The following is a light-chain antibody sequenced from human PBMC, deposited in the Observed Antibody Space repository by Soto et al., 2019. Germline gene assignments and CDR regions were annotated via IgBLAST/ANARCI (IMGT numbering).Light chain of an antibody. J-gene: IGKJ4*01. CDR1: QSISSW. V-gene: IGKV1-5*03. CDR2: IAS. CDR3: QQYNSDPGT. Sequence: DRVPITCRASQSISSWLAWYQQKPGKAPKLLIYIASSLERGVPSRFSGSGSGTEFTLTISSLQPDDFATYYCQQYNSDPGTFGEGTKV.